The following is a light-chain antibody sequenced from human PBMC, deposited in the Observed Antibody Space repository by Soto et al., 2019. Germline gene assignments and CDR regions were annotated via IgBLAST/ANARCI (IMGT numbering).Light chain of an antibody. J-gene: IGLJ3*02. CDR1: SSDVGGYNY. V-gene: IGLV2-14*01. Sequence: QPVLTQPASVSGSPGQSITISCTGTSSDVGGYNYVSWYQQHPGKVPKLIIYEVKNRPSGVSSRFSGSKSGNTASLTISGLQPEDEADYYCSSFTGISTQVFGGGTKVTVL. CDR3: SSFTGISTQV. CDR2: EVK.